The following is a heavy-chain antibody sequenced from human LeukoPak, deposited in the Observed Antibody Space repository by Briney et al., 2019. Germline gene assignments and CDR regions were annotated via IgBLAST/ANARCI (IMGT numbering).Heavy chain of an antibody. D-gene: IGHD2-2*01. J-gene: IGHJ4*02. CDR1: GFTFSSYA. CDR2: ISYDGSNK. V-gene: IGHV3-30-3*01. CDR3: ARALYQPRDIVVVPAAISY. Sequence: GGSLRLSCAASGFTFSSYAMHWVRQAPGKGLEWVAVISYDGSNKYYADSVKGRFTISRENSKNTLYLQMNSLRAEDTAVYYCARALYQPRDIVVVPAAISYWGQGTLVTVSS.